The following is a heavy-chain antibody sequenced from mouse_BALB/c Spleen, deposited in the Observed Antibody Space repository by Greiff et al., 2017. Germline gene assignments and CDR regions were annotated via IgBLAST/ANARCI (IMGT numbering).Heavy chain of an antibody. D-gene: IGHD2-4*01. Sequence: EVKLMESGPSLVKPSQTLSLTCSVTGDSITSGYWNWIRKFPGNKLEYMGYISYSGSTYYNPSLKSRISITRDTSKNQYYLQLNSVTTEDTATYYCARYWDYDVDWYFDVWGAGTTVTVSS. CDR3: ARYWDYDVDWYFDV. CDR2: ISYSGST. J-gene: IGHJ1*01. CDR1: GDSITSGY. V-gene: IGHV3-8*02.